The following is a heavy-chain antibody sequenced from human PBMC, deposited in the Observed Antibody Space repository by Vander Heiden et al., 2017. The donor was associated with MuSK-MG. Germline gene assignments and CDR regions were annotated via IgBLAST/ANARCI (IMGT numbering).Heavy chain of an antibody. Sequence: EVQLVGSGGGVVQPGGSLRLSCAASGFTFDDYAMHWVRQAPGKGLEWVSLISGDGGSTYYADSVKGRFTISRDNSKNSLYLQMNSLRTEDTALYCCAKDIEGIAAAGDYWGQGPLVNVS. CDR3: AKDIEGIAAAGDY. D-gene: IGHD6-13*01. CDR1: GFTFDDYA. J-gene: IGHJ4*02. CDR2: ISGDGGST. V-gene: IGHV3-43*02.